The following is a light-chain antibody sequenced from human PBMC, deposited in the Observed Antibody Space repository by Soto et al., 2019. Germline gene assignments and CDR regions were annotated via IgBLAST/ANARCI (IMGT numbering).Light chain of an antibody. J-gene: IGLJ2*01. CDR1: SSDVGGYNY. V-gene: IGLV2-14*01. Sequence: QSVLTQPASVSGSPGQSITISCTGTSSDVGGYNYVSWYQQHPGIAPKLMIYDVSNRPSGVSNRFSGSKSGNTASLTISGLQAEDEADYYCSSYTSSTLFGGGTKLTVL. CDR3: SSYTSSTL. CDR2: DVS.